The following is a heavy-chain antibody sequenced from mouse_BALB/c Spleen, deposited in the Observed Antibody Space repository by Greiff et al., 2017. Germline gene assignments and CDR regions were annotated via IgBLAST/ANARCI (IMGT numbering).Heavy chain of an antibody. CDR1: GYTFTSYD. CDR2: IEPANGNT. V-gene: IGHV1-66*01. Sequence: VQLQQSGPELVKPGALVKISCKATGYTFTSYDINWVKQRPGQGLEWIGRIEPANGNTKYDPKFQGKATITADTSSNTAYLQLSSLTSEDTAVYYCAREGCDGYYAMDYWGQGTSVTVSS. J-gene: IGHJ4*01. D-gene: IGHD2-3*01. CDR3: AREGCDGYYAMDY.